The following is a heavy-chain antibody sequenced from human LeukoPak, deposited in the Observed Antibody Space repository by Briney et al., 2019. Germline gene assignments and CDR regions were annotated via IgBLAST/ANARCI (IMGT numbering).Heavy chain of an antibody. V-gene: IGHV3-53*01. CDR1: GFTFSNNY. J-gene: IGHJ4*02. CDR3: ARDGSLPRTYYYDSSGYHAF. Sequence: GGSLRLSCAVSGFTFSNNYTSWVRQAPGKGLEWVAVIYSDASTYYAESVKGRFSISRHNSRNIVYLQMNSLRAEDTAVYYCARDGSLPRTYYYDSSGYHAFWGQGTLVTVSS. D-gene: IGHD3-22*01. CDR2: IYSDAST.